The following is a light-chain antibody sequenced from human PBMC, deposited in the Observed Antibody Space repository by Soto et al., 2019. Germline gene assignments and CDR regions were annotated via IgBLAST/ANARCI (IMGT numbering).Light chain of an antibody. J-gene: IGLJ7*01. CDR3: QSYDSSLSGAV. V-gene: IGLV1-40*01. Sequence: QAVVTQPPSVPGAPGQRVTISCTGSSSNIGAGYDVHWYQQLPGTAPKLLIYGNSNRPSGVPDRFSGSKSGTSASLAITGLQAEDEADYYCQSYDSSLSGAVFGGGTQLTVL. CDR1: SSNIGAGYD. CDR2: GNS.